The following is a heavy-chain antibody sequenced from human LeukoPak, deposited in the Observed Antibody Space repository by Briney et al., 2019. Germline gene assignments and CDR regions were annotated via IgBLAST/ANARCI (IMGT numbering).Heavy chain of an antibody. D-gene: IGHD1-26*01. V-gene: IGHV1-18*01. J-gene: IGHJ4*02. CDR3: ARIPLRELYFDY. CDR2: ISAYNGNA. Sequence: ASVKVSCKASGYTFTSYDINWVRQAPGQGLEWMGWISAYNGNANYAQKLQGRVTMTTDTSTSTAYMELRSLRSDDTAVYYCARIPLRELYFDYWGQGTLVTVSS. CDR1: GYTFTSYD.